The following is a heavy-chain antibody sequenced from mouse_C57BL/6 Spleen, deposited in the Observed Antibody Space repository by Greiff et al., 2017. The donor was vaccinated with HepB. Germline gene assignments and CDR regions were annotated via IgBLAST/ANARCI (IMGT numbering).Heavy chain of an antibody. CDR3: AKTPTGPYYFDY. CDR2: ISSGSSTI. V-gene: IGHV5-17*01. D-gene: IGHD4-1*01. CDR1: GFTFSDYG. Sequence: EVQRVESGGGLVKPGGSLKLSCAASGFTFSDYGMHWVRQAPEKGLEWVAYISSGSSTIYYADTVKGRFTISRDNAKNTLFLQMTSLRSEDTAMYYCAKTPTGPYYFDYWGQGTTLTVSS. J-gene: IGHJ2*01.